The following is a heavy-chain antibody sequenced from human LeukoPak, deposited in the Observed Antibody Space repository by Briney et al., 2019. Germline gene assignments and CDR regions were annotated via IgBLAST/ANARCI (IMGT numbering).Heavy chain of an antibody. CDR3: ARSLGGDSTY. J-gene: IGHJ4*02. CDR2: IYGGGTT. CDR1: GLTVSNNY. Sequence: GGSLRLSCAASGLTVSNNYMSWVRQAPGKGLEWVSVIYGGGTTVYADSVKGRFTISRDSSKNTVYLQMNSLRAEDTAVYYCARSLGGDSTYWGQGTLATVSS. D-gene: IGHD2-21*02. V-gene: IGHV3-53*01.